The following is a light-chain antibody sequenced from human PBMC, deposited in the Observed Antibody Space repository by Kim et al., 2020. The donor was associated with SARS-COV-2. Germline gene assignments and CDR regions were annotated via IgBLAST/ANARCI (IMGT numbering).Light chain of an antibody. CDR3: QQYNTFRT. Sequence: EIVMTQSPPTLSVSPGERATLSCRASQSVSTNLFWYQQRRGEAPRLLIYDASTRTTGIPARFSGSGSGTEFTLTISSLQSEDFAVYYCQQYNTFRTFGQGTKVDIK. CDR1: QSVSTN. CDR2: DAS. V-gene: IGKV3-15*01. J-gene: IGKJ1*01.